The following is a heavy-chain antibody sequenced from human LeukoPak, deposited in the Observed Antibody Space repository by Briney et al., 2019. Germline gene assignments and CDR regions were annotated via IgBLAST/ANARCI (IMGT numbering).Heavy chain of an antibody. J-gene: IGHJ6*03. V-gene: IGHV4-59*01. CDR1: GGSISNYF. CDR2: VYNSGSS. D-gene: IGHD6-13*01. CDR3: ATRSTNDGYSSSWYQPAYYYYYMDV. Sequence: SGTLSLTCTISGGSISNYFWSWIRQPPGKGLESIGYVYNSGSSNYNPSLKSRVTISVDTSKNQFSLKLSSVTAADTAVYYCATRSTNDGYSSSWYQPAYYYYYMDVWGKGTTVTVSS.